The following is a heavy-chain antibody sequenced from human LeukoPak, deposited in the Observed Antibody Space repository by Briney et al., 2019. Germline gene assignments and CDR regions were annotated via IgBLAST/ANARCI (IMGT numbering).Heavy chain of an antibody. Sequence: PSETLSLTCAVYGGSFSGYYWSWIRQPPGKGLEWIGEINHSGSTNYNPSLKSRVTISVDTSKNQFSLKLSSVTAADTAVYYWARKVPLNLSGGSFTYYYFGMDVWGQGTTVTPSS. CDR1: GGSFSGYY. CDR2: INHSGST. V-gene: IGHV4-34*01. J-gene: IGHJ6*01. CDR3: ARKVPLNLSGGSFTYYYFGMDV. D-gene: IGHD2-15*01.